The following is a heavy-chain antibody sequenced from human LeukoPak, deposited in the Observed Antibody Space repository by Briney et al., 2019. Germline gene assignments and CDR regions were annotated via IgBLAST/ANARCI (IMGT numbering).Heavy chain of an antibody. D-gene: IGHD6-6*01. J-gene: IGHJ5*02. CDR2: IIPIFGTA. CDR3: ARDRGLSSIAARLDP. Sequence: SVKVSCTASGGTFSSYAISWVRQAPGQGLEWMGGIIPIFGTANYAQKFQGRVTITTDESTSTAYMELSSLRSEDTAVYYCARDRGLSSIAARLDPWGQGTLVTVSS. CDR1: GGTFSSYA. V-gene: IGHV1-69*05.